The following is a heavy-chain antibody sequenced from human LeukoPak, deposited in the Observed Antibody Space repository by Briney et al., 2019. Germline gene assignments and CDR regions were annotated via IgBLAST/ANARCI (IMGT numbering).Heavy chain of an antibody. CDR1: GYTFTSYY. V-gene: IGHV1-69*13. Sequence: SVKVSCKASGYTFTSYYMHWVRQAPGQGLEWMGGIIPIFGTVNYAQKFQGRVTITADESTSTAYMELSSLRSEDTAVYYCARGNEAADFDYWGQGTLVTVSS. CDR2: IIPIFGTV. CDR3: ARGNEAADFDY. J-gene: IGHJ4*02. D-gene: IGHD1-1*01.